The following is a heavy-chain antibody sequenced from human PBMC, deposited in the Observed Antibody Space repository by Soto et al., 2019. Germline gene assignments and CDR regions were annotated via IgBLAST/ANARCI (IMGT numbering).Heavy chain of an antibody. J-gene: IGHJ4*02. CDR3: ARLDSNYDILTGNHYYFDY. Sequence: SETLSLTCTVSGGSISSSSYYWGWIRQPPGKGLEWIGGIYYSGSTYYNPSLKSRVTISVDTSKNQFSLKLSSVTAADTAVYYCARLDSNYDILTGNHYYFDYWGQGALVTVSS. D-gene: IGHD3-9*01. CDR2: IYYSGST. V-gene: IGHV4-39*01. CDR1: GGSISSSSYY.